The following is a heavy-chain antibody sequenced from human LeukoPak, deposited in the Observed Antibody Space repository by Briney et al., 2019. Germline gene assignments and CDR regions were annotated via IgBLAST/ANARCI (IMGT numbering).Heavy chain of an antibody. CDR2: ISGSGGST. CDR3: AKEGQWGDYFDY. J-gene: IGHJ4*02. Sequence: GALRLSCAASGFTFSSYAMSWVRQAPGKGLEWVSAISGSGGSTYYADSVKGRFTISRDNSKNTLYLQMNSLRAEDTAVYYCAKEGQWGDYFDYWGQGTLVTVSS. D-gene: IGHD1-26*01. V-gene: IGHV3-23*01. CDR1: GFTFSSYA.